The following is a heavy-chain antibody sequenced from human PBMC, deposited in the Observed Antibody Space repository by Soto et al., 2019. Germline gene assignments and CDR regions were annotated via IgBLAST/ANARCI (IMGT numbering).Heavy chain of an antibody. J-gene: IGHJ4*02. V-gene: IGHV3-30*18. CDR3: AKEFWETGGYDFDC. D-gene: IGHD3-10*01. CDR1: GFSFSKYG. Sequence: QVQLVESGGGVVQPGRSLRLSCAASGFSFSKYGMHWVRQAPGKGLEWVAAISDDGTQKYYGDSVQGRFTISRDNSKNTLNPQMDSLRAEDSAIYYCAKEFWETGGYDFDCWGQGTLVTVSS. CDR2: ISDDGTQK.